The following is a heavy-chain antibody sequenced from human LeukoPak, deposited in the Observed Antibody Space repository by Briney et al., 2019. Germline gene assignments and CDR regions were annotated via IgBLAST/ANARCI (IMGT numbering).Heavy chain of an antibody. CDR3: ARAGYYYDTMGET. CDR1: GGSISTYY. D-gene: IGHD3-22*01. J-gene: IGHJ4*02. Sequence: SETLSLTCAVSGGSISTYYWNWIRQPPGKGLEWIGYIYYSGNANYNPSLKSRVTISVDTSKNQFSLNLTSVTAADTAVYYCARAGYYYDTMGETRGQGILVTVSS. CDR2: IYYSGNA. V-gene: IGHV4-59*01.